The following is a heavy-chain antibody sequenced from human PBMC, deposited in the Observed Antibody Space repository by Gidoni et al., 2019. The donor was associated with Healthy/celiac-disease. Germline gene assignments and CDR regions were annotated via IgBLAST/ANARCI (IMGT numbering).Heavy chain of an antibody. CDR3: ARGPPLPLGYGEVWFEP. CDR1: GFTFSSYG. Sequence: QVQLVESGGGVVQPGRSLRLSCAASGFTFSSYGMHWVRQAPGKGLEWVAVIWYDGSNKYYADSVKGRFTISRDNSKNTLYLQMNSLRAEDTAVYYCARGPPLPLGYGEVWFEPWGQGTLVTVSS. J-gene: IGHJ5*02. D-gene: IGHD5-12*01. CDR2: IWYDGSNK. V-gene: IGHV3-33*01.